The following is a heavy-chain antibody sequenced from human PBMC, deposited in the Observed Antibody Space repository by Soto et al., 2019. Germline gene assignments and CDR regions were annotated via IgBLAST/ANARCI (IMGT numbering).Heavy chain of an antibody. CDR3: ARHGDGSGSLYYYYGMDV. CDR1: GGSISRYY. CDR2: IYYSGST. V-gene: IGHV4-59*08. J-gene: IGHJ6*02. Sequence: PSETLSVTCTVSGGSISRYYWSWSRQPPGKGLEWIGYIYYSGSTNYNPSLKSRVTISVDTSKNQFSLKLSSVTAADTAVYYCARHGDGSGSLYYYYGMDVWGQGTTVT. D-gene: IGHD3-10*01.